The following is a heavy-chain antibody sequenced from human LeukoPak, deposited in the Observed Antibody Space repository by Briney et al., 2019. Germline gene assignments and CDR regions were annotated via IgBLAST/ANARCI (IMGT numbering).Heavy chain of an antibody. CDR2: FYPEDGET. CDR1: EYTLTELS. D-gene: IGHD3-10*01. V-gene: IGHV1-24*01. CDR3: ATWAFLQRVMVRGASFDC. Sequence: GASVRVSCKVSEYTLTELSMHWVRQAPGKGLEWMGGFYPEDGETIYAQKFQGRVTMTEDTSTDTAYMELSSLRSEDTAVYYCATWAFLQRVMVRGASFDCWGQGTLVTVSS. J-gene: IGHJ4*02.